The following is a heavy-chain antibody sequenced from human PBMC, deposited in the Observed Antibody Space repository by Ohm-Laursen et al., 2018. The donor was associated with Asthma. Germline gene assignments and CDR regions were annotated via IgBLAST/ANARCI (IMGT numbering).Heavy chain of an antibody. CDR2: IYYSGST. CDR1: GGSISSVGSY. CDR3: ARGDCSGGSCYSSDWFDP. D-gene: IGHD2-15*01. Sequence: TLSLTCPVSGGSISSVGSYWSWIRQHPGKGLEWIGYIYYSGSTYYNPSLKSRVSISVDTSKNQFSLMLYSVTAADTAAYFCARGDCSGGSCYSSDWFDPWGQGRLVTVSS. J-gene: IGHJ5*02. V-gene: IGHV4-31*03.